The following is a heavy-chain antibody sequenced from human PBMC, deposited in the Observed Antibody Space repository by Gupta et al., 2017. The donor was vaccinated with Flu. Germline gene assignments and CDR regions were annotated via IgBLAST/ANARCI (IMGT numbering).Heavy chain of an antibody. CDR1: GGSISSCIYY. CDR2: IYTSGST. J-gene: IGHJ6*02. CDR3: ARDVPPDSSGFYAYSGDGMDV. Sequence: QVQLQESGPGLVKPSQTLSLTCTVSGGSISSCIYYWSWIRQPAGKGLEWIGRIYTSGSTNYNPSLKSRVTISVDTSKNQFSLKLSSVTAADTAVYYCARDVPPDSSGFYAYSGDGMDVWGQGTTVTVSS. D-gene: IGHD6-19*01. V-gene: IGHV4-61*02.